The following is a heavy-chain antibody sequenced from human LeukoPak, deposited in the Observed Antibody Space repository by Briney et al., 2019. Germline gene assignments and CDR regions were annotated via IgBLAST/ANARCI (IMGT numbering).Heavy chain of an antibody. CDR3: ATCPAPSSCFGPQLGY. Sequence: PGGSLRLSCAASGFTLSSYALSWVRLAPGKGLAWVSLISGSGDITYYADSVKGRFTISRDNSRNTLYLQMNSLRAEDTAVYYCATCPAPSSCFGPQLGYWGQGTLVTVSS. V-gene: IGHV3-23*01. D-gene: IGHD2-2*01. CDR1: GFTLSSYA. CDR2: ISGSGDIT. J-gene: IGHJ4*02.